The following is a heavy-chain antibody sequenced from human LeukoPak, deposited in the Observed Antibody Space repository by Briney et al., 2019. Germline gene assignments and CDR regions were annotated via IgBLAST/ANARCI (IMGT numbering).Heavy chain of an antibody. CDR3: TTDLGHTMIRGVFVS. CDR1: GFTFTNAW. D-gene: IGHD3-10*01. CDR2: IKSSADAGTT. Sequence: GGSLRLSCVASGFTFTNAWMNWVRQAPGKGLEWVGRIKSSADAGTTDYAAPVKDRFIISRDDSQDTLFLQMNYLETEDTAVYYCTTDLGHTMIRGVFVSWGQGTLVTVSS. V-gene: IGHV3-15*01. J-gene: IGHJ4*02.